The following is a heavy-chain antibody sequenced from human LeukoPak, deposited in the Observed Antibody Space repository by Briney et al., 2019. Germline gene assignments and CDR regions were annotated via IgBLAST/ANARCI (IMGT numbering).Heavy chain of an antibody. V-gene: IGHV1-8*03. CDR1: GYTFTSYD. Sequence: VASVKVSCKASGYTFTSYDINWVRQATGQGLEWMGWMNPNSGNTGYAQKFQGRVTITRNTSISTAYMELSSLRSEDTAVYYCARGQLRGNTIFGVVTYIKRYYYMDVWGKGTTVTVSS. CDR2: MNPNSGNT. D-gene: IGHD3-3*01. CDR3: ARGQLRGNTIFGVVTYIKRYYYMDV. J-gene: IGHJ6*03.